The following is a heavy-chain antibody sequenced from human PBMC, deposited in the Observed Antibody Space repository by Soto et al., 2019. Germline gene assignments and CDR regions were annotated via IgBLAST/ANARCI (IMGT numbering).Heavy chain of an antibody. Sequence: SETLSLTCTVSGGSISSGDYYWSWIRQPPGKGLEWIGYIYYSGTTYVNPSLRSRVTMSVDASKSQFSLNLTSVTAADTAIYYCARQRHSDGVSSFDYWGRGILVTVS. CDR2: IYYSGTT. CDR1: GGSISSGDYY. V-gene: IGHV4-30-4*01. J-gene: IGHJ4*02. CDR3: ARQRHSDGVSSFDY. D-gene: IGHD4-17*01.